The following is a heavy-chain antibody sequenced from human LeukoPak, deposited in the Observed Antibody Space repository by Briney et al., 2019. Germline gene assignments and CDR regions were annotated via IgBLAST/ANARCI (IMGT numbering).Heavy chain of an antibody. Sequence: GGSLRLSCAASGFTVSNNYMKWVRQAPGKGLEWVAVISYDGSNKYYADSVKGRFTISRDNSKNTLYLQMNSLRAEDTAVYYCARDPSAGSESWGQGTLVTVSS. D-gene: IGHD6-25*01. V-gene: IGHV3-30*03. CDR2: ISYDGSNK. CDR1: GFTVSNNY. CDR3: ARDPSAGSES. J-gene: IGHJ4*02.